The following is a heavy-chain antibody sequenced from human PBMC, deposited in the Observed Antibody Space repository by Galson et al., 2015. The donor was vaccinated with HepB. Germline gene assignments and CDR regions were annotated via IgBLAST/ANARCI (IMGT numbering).Heavy chain of an antibody. J-gene: IGHJ3*02. CDR1: GYTFTDYY. D-gene: IGHD1-26*01. Sequence: SVKVSCKASGYTFTDYYMHWVRQAPGQGLEWMGRINPNSGGTNYAQKFQGRVTMTRDTSISTAYMELSRLRSDDTAVYYCARDLSRVGATPADAFDIWGQGTMVTVSS. V-gene: IGHV1-2*06. CDR3: ARDLSRVGATPADAFDI. CDR2: INPNSGGT.